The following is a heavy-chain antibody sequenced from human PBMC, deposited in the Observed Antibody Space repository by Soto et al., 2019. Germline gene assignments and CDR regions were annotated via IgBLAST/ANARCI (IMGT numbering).Heavy chain of an antibody. CDR2: IIPISDTT. Sequence: QVQLVQSGAEVKKPGSSVTVSCKASGGTFSSYAISWVRQAPGQGLEWMGGIIPISDTTNYAQKFQGRVTITAEESTSTAYMELSSLRSEDTAVYYCARSQGSSTSLEIYYYYYYGMDVWGQGTTVTVSS. V-gene: IGHV1-69*01. D-gene: IGHD2-2*01. CDR3: ARSQGSSTSLEIYYYYYYGMDV. J-gene: IGHJ6*02. CDR1: GGTFSSYA.